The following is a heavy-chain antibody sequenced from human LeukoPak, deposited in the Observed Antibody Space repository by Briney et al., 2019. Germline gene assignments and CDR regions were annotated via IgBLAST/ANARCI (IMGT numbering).Heavy chain of an antibody. Sequence: SETLSLTCAVYGGSFSGYYWSWIRQPPGKGLEWIGEINHSGSTNYNPSLKSRVTISVDTCKNQFSLKLSSVTAADTAVYYCARDYYGDHFDYWGQGTLVTVSS. CDR3: ARDYYGDHFDY. J-gene: IGHJ4*02. CDR1: GGSFSGYY. D-gene: IGHD4-17*01. CDR2: INHSGST. V-gene: IGHV4-34*01.